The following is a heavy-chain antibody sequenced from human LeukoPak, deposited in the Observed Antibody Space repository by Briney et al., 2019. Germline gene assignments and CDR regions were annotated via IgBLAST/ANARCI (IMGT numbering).Heavy chain of an antibody. D-gene: IGHD6-13*01. CDR3: ARGCAGPLFF. CDR1: GFTFSSYG. CDR2: ISSSGSTI. V-gene: IGHV3-48*04. Sequence: GGSLRLSCAASGFTFSSYGMHWVRQAPGEGLEWVSYISSSGSTIYYADSVKGRFTISRDTAKNSLYLQMNSLRAEDTAVYYCARGCAGPLFFWGEGTLVTVSS. J-gene: IGHJ4*02.